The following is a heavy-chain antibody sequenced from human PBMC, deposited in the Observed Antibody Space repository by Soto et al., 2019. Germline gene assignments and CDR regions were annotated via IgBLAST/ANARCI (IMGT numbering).Heavy chain of an antibody. V-gene: IGHV3-48*02. CDR2: VSSSGVTI. CDR1: GFTLSTYS. J-gene: IGHJ6*02. D-gene: IGHD3-22*01. CDR3: ARDSRFSSGEDYFYYYGMDV. Sequence: EVQLVESGGGLVQPGTSLRLSCKVSGFTLSTYSMNWVRQAPGRGLEWVSFVSSSGVTISYADSVKGRFTISRDTAQNSLFLQMDSLRDEDAAVYYCARDSRFSSGEDYFYYYGMDVWGQGTTVTVSS.